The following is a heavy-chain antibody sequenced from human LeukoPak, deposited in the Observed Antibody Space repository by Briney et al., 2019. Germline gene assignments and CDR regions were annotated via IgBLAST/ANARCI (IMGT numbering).Heavy chain of an antibody. D-gene: IGHD6-19*01. CDR1: GFTFSSYS. J-gene: IGHJ4*02. CDR3: AREEVAGIPTY. Sequence: GGSLRLSCAASGFTFSSYSMNWVRQAPGKGLEWVSYISSSSSTIYYADSVKGRFTISRDNAKNSLYLQMNSLRAEDTAVYYCAREEVAGIPTYWGQGTLVTVSS. V-gene: IGHV3-48*04. CDR2: ISSSSSTI.